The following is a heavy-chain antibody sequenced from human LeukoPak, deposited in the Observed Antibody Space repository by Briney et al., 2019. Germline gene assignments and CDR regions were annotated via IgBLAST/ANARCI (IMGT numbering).Heavy chain of an antibody. CDR1: GVTFNNYG. Sequence: PGGSLRLSCEASGVTFNNYGMHWVRQAPGKGLEWVAFIGFDGNNKHYADSVKGRFTISRDNSKNTLYLQMNSLRAEDTAVYYCAKGITVTYSYYFDYWGQGTLVTVSS. J-gene: IGHJ4*02. D-gene: IGHD4-17*01. V-gene: IGHV3-30*02. CDR3: AKGITVTYSYYFDY. CDR2: IGFDGNNK.